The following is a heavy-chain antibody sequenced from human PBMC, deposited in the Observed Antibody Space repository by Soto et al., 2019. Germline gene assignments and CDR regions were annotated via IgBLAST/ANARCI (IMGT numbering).Heavy chain of an antibody. CDR3: ARVKYYYDSSGYSYYFDY. D-gene: IGHD3-22*01. CDR2: IYYSGST. Sequence: PSETLSLTCTVSGGSISSGGYYWSWIRQHPGKGLEWIGYIYYSGSTYYNPSLKSRVTISVDTSKNQFSLKLSSVTAADTAVYYCARVKYYYDSSGYSYYFDYWGQGNLVTVSS. CDR1: GGSISSGGYY. J-gene: IGHJ4*02. V-gene: IGHV4-31*03.